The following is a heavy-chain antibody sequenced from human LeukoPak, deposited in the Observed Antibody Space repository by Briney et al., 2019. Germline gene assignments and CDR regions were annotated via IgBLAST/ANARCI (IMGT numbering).Heavy chain of an antibody. Sequence: GGSLRLSCAASGNYWMHWVRQVPGKGLVWVSHINSDGSWTSYADSVKGRFTISKDNAKNTVYLQMNSLRAEDTAVYYCVSFCETYWGRGTLVTVSS. V-gene: IGHV3-74*01. CDR2: INSDGSWT. D-gene: IGHD2/OR15-2a*01. J-gene: IGHJ4*02. CDR1: GNYW. CDR3: VSFCETY.